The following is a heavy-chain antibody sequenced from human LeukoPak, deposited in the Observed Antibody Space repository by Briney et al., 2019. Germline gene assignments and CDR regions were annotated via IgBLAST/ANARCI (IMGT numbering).Heavy chain of an antibody. Sequence: GGSLRLSCAASGFTFSSYWMSWVRQAPGKGLEWVANIKQDGSEKYYVDSVKGRFTISRDNAKNSLYLQMNSLRAEDTAVYYCARDEYDIWTGKELDYWGQGTLVTVSS. CDR2: IKQDGSEK. CDR1: GFTFSSYW. J-gene: IGHJ4*02. V-gene: IGHV3-7*03. CDR3: ARDEYDIWTGKELDY. D-gene: IGHD3-9*01.